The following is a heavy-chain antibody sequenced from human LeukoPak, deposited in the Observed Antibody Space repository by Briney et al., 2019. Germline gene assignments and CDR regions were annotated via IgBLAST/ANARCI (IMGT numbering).Heavy chain of an antibody. CDR1: GYTFTDYY. CDR3: ARDMGYCSGGSCPHNAFDI. CDR2: ISAYNDNT. J-gene: IGHJ3*02. D-gene: IGHD2-15*01. V-gene: IGHV1-18*04. Sequence: ASVKVSCKTSGYTFTDYYMQWVRQAPGQGLEWMGWISAYNDNTNNAQKFQGRVTMTTDTSTSTAYMELRSLRSDDTAVYYCARDMGYCSGGSCPHNAFDIWGQGTMVTVS.